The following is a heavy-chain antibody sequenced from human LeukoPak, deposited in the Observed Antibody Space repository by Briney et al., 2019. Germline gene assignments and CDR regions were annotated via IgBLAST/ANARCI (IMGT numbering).Heavy chain of an antibody. V-gene: IGHV4-30-4*08. CDR2: IYYSGST. J-gene: IGHJ3*02. CDR3: ARDEYCSGGSCYSYAFDI. CDR1: GGSISSGDYY. D-gene: IGHD2-15*01. Sequence: SETLSLTCTVSGGSISSGDYYWSWIRQPPGKGLEWIGYIYYSGSTYYNPSLKSRVTISVDTSKNQFSLKLSSVTAADTAVYYCARDEYCSGGSCYSYAFDIWGQGTMVTVSS.